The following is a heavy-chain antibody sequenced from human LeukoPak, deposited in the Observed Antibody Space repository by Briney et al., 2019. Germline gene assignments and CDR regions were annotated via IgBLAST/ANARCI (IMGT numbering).Heavy chain of an antibody. V-gene: IGHV4-39*07. Sequence: PSETLSLTCTVSGDSIISHSDYWGCIRQPPGKGLEWLGSIYYSGSAYYNVPLMSRVVLSVDTSKNQFSLKLTSVTVADTAMYFCVRERTEGYYDNSGSFDYWGQGILVTVSS. CDR3: VRERTEGYYDNSGSFDY. CDR1: GDSIISHSDY. CDR2: IYYSGSA. D-gene: IGHD3-22*01. J-gene: IGHJ4*02.